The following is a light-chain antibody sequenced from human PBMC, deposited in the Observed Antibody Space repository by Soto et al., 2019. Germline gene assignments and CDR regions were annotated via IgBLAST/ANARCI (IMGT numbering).Light chain of an antibody. J-gene: IGKJ1*01. V-gene: IGKV1-6*01. CDR3: LQDYNYILT. Sequence: AIQMTQSPSSLSASVGDRVTITCRTSPDIRNALGWFQQKPGKAPKLLIYAASTLKSGVPSRISGSASGTDFTLTIRGLQPEDFATYYCLQDYNYILTFCQGTRVEI. CDR1: PDIRNA. CDR2: AAS.